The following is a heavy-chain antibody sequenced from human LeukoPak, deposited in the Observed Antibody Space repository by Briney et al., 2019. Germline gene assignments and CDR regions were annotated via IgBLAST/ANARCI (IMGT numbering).Heavy chain of an antibody. CDR2: ISSTSSYI. CDR1: GFAFSSYS. Sequence: TGGSLRPSCAASGFAFSSYSMNWVRQAPGKGLEWVSSISSTSSYIYYADSVKGRFTISRDNAKNSLYLQMNSLRAEDTAVYYCARDETSSGYYSPFDAFDIWGQGTMVTVSS. J-gene: IGHJ3*02. CDR3: ARDETSSGYYSPFDAFDI. D-gene: IGHD3-22*01. V-gene: IGHV3-21*01.